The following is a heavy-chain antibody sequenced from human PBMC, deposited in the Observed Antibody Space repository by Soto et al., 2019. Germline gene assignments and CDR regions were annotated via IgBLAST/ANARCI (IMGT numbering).Heavy chain of an antibody. V-gene: IGHV4-34*01. Sequence: QVQLQQWGAGLLKPSETLSLTCAVYGGSFSGYYWSWIRQPPGKGLEWIGEINHSGSTNYNPSLKRRVTISVDTSKNQFSLKLSSVTAADTAVYYCARCRRGLRYNWNDANIGPCVAFDIWGQGTMVTVSS. D-gene: IGHD1-1*01. CDR1: GGSFSGYY. J-gene: IGHJ3*02. CDR2: INHSGST. CDR3: ARCRRGLRYNWNDANIGPCVAFDI.